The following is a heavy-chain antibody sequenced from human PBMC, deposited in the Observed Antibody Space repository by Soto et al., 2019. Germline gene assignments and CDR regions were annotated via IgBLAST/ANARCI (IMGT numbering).Heavy chain of an antibody. V-gene: IGHV1-69*06. Sequence: QVQLVQSGAEVKKPGSSVKVSCKASGGTFTNYAINWVRQAPGHGLEWMGAIIPLFATTHYAQKFQGRVTIIADKSTSTAYMDLSSLRSEDTAVYYCARGVPYYYNSSGYPLNYWGQGALVTVSS. D-gene: IGHD3-22*01. CDR1: GGTFTNYA. CDR2: IIPLFATT. J-gene: IGHJ4*02. CDR3: ARGVPYYYNSSGYPLNY.